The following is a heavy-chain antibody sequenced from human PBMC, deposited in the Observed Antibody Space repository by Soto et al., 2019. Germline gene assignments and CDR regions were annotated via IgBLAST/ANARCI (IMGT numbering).Heavy chain of an antibody. D-gene: IGHD6-13*01. J-gene: IGHJ5*02. CDR3: ARSLQQLVRNWFDP. CDR2: INAGNGNT. V-gene: IGHV1-3*01. Sequence: GAPVEVSSKASGDTLNSYSRHWVRPDPGQRLEWMGWINAGNGNTKYSQKFQGRVTITRDTSASTAYMELSSLRSEDTAVYYCARSLQQLVRNWFDPWGQGTLVTVSS. CDR1: GDTLNSYS.